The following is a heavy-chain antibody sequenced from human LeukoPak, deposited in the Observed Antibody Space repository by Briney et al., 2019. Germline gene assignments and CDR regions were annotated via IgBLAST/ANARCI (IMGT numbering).Heavy chain of an antibody. Sequence: SETLSLTCGVSGTSFTSYYWSWIRQTPGKGLEWIGEVNHSGYTDMNPSLKSRVTISVDTSKNQFSLMMTSVTAADTAVYFCARMTTGHDYWGQGTLVTVSS. D-gene: IGHD4-17*01. CDR2: VNHSGYT. CDR1: GTSFTSYY. J-gene: IGHJ4*02. V-gene: IGHV4-34*01. CDR3: ARMTTGHDY.